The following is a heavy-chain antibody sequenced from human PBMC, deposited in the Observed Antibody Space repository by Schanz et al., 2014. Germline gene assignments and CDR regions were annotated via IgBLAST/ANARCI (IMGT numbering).Heavy chain of an antibody. D-gene: IGHD5-18*01. CDR1: GFPFRGYA. V-gene: IGHV3-23*01. CDR3: AKDAENTAMITDYFDY. Sequence: EVQLLESGGGLVQPGGSLRLSCAASGFPFRGYAMSWVRQAPGRGLEWVSIISGSGGNTYYADAVRGRFTISRDNSKTTVYLQMNSLRAEDTAVYYCAKDAENTAMITDYFDYWGQGTLVTVSS. CDR2: ISGSGGNT. J-gene: IGHJ4*02.